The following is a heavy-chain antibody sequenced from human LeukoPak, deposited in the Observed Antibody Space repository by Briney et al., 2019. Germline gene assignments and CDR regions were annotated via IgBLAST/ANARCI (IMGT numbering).Heavy chain of an antibody. J-gene: IGHJ6*04. CDR2: ISAYNGNT. D-gene: IGHD6-19*01. CDR1: GYMFTSYG. V-gene: IGHV1-18*01. Sequence: ASVKVSCKASGYMFTSYGLSWVRQAPGQGLEWMGWISAYNGNTRYAQKFQGRVTMTTDTSTRTAYVEMRSLKSDDTAVYYCARDRRGRAVANPYYYNGMDVWGEGTTVTVSS. CDR3: ARDRRGRAVANPYYYNGMDV.